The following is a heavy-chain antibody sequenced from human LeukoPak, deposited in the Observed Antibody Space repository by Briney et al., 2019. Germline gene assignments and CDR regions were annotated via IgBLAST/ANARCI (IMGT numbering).Heavy chain of an antibody. J-gene: IGHJ4*02. CDR2: IGASGGGP. Sequence: GGSFRLSCAASGCTFSGYSMNWVRQAPGKGLEWVSEIGASGGGPQYADSVKGRFTISRDNSKNTLYLQMNSLRAEDTAIYYCAKDGGRRDDYWGQGTLVTVSS. V-gene: IGHV3-23*01. CDR1: GCTFSGYS. D-gene: IGHD1-26*01. CDR3: AKDGGRRDDY.